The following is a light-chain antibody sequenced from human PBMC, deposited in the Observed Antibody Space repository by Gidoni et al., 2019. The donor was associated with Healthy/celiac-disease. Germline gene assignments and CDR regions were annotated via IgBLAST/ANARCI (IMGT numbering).Light chain of an antibody. CDR3: QQYNTWSL. Sequence: EIVMTQSPATLSVSPGESATLSCRASQSVSSNLAWYQQKPGQAPRLLIYGASTRAAGIPARFLGSGSGTEFLLTISSLQSEDFAVYYCQQYNTWSLFGQGTKLEIK. J-gene: IGKJ2*01. CDR2: GAS. V-gene: IGKV3-15*01. CDR1: QSVSSN.